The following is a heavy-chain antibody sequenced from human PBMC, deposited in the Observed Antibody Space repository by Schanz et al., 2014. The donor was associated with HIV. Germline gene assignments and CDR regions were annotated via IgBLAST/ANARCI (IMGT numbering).Heavy chain of an antibody. V-gene: IGHV3-74*01. J-gene: IGHJ6*02. Sequence: EQLVESGGGVVQPGGSLRLSCAASGFTFSSYWMHWVRQTPGKGLVWVSRVNGDGSSAAYADSVKGRFTISRDNAKNTLYLQMNSLRAEDTAVYYCAKEGYGEGYYGMDVWGQGTTVTVSS. CDR2: VNGDGSSA. CDR3: AKEGYGEGYYGMDV. D-gene: IGHD4-17*01. CDR1: GFTFSSYW.